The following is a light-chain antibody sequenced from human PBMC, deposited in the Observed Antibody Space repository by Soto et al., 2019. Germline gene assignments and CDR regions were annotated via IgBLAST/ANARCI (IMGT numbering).Light chain of an antibody. CDR1: SSDVGGYNY. V-gene: IGLV2-14*01. J-gene: IGLJ3*02. CDR2: EVS. Sequence: QSALTQPASVSGSPGQSITISCTGTSSDVGGYNYVSWYQQHPGKAPKLMIYEVSNRPSGVSNRFSGSKSGNTASLTVFGLQAEDEADYYCSSYTSSSTWVFGGGTKSTV. CDR3: SSYTSSSTWV.